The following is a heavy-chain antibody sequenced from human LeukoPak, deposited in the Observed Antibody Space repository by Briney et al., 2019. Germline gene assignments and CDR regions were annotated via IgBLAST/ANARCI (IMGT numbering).Heavy chain of an antibody. D-gene: IGHD1-26*01. Sequence: GGSLRLSCAASGFTFSSYSMNWVRQAPGKGLEWVSSISSSSSYIYYADSVKGRFTISRDNAKNSLYLQMNSLRAEDTAVYYCARAPVYSGSYSESDAFDIWGQGTMVTVSS. V-gene: IGHV3-21*01. CDR2: ISSSSSYI. J-gene: IGHJ3*02. CDR1: GFTFSSYS. CDR3: ARAPVYSGSYSESDAFDI.